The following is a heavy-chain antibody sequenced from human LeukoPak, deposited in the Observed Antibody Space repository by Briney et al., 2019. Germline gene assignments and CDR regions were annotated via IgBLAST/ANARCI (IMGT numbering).Heavy chain of an antibody. CDR3: AKGSGINHYHWIDP. CDR1: EFTFSNYA. V-gene: IGHV3-23*01. CDR2: ISGGGGST. Sequence: GSLRLSCAASEFTFSNYAMNWVRQPPGKGLEWVSGISGGGGSTYYADSVKGRFTISRDNSKNTLYLQMDSLRAEDTALYYCAKGSGINHYHWIDPWGQGTLVTVSS. D-gene: IGHD1-14*01. J-gene: IGHJ5*02.